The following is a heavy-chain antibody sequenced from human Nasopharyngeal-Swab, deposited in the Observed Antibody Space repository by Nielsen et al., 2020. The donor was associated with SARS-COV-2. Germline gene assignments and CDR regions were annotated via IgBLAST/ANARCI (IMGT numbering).Heavy chain of an antibody. CDR3: AKQRGDTAMDFDF. Sequence: WIRQPPGKGLEWIGTIHYSGNRFYNPSLRRGLSISEDTSKNQFSLQLSSVTAADTAVYYCAKQRGDTAMDFDFWGQGTLVTVSS. CDR2: IHYSGNR. D-gene: IGHD5-18*01. V-gene: IGHV4-39*01. J-gene: IGHJ4*02.